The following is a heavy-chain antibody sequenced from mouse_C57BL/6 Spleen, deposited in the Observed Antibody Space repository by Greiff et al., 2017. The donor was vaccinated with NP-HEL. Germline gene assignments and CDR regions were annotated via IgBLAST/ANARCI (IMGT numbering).Heavy chain of an antibody. CDR3: ARRANWDLYYAMDY. CDR1: GYAFSSYW. CDR2: IYPGDGDT. Sequence: QVHVKQSGAELVKPGASVKISCKASGYAFSSYWMNWVKQRPGKGLEWIGQIYPGDGDTNYNGKFKGKATLTADKSSSTAYMQLSSLTSEDSAVYFCARRANWDLYYAMDYWGQGTSVTVSS. J-gene: IGHJ4*01. V-gene: IGHV1-80*01. D-gene: IGHD4-1*01.